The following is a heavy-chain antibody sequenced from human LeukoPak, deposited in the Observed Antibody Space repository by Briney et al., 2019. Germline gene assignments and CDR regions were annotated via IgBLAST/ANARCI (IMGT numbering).Heavy chain of an antibody. CDR3: ANGGDYGDYVGY. J-gene: IGHJ4*02. CDR2: IRYDGSNK. Sequence: GGSLRLSCAASGFTFSSYGMHWVRQAPGKGLEWVAFIRYDGSNKYYADSVKGRFTISRDNSKNTLYLQMNSLRAEDTAVYYCANGGDYGDYVGYWGQGTLVTVSS. V-gene: IGHV3-30*02. D-gene: IGHD4-17*01. CDR1: GFTFSSYG.